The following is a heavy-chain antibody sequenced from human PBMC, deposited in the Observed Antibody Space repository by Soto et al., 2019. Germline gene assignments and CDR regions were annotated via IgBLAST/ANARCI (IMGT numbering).Heavy chain of an antibody. Sequence: EVQLLESGGGLVRPGGSLRLSCAASGFTFSSYAMTWVRQAPGKGPECVSGVSGTGGSAYYADAGKGRFTISRDKSTNTLYMHMTRLRGENTAVYYCARGSAYSDYYFEYWGQGTLVTVSS. CDR3: ARGSAYSDYYFEY. CDR2: VSGTGGSA. V-gene: IGHV3-23*01. D-gene: IGHD4-17*01. CDR1: GFTFSSYA. J-gene: IGHJ4*02.